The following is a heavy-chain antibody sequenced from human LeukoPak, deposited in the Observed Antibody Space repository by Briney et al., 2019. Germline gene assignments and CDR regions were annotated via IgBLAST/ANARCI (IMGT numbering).Heavy chain of an antibody. CDR2: ISAYNGNT. CDR3: ARDSLLRYSGYRKPRLPQDYDSSGYYHY. Sequence: GASVKVSCKASGYTFTSYGISWVRQAPGQGLEWMGWISAYNGNTNYAQKLQGRVTMTTDTSTSTAYMELRSLRSDDTAVYYCARDSLLRYSGYRKPRLPQDYDSSGYYHYWGQGTLVTVSS. D-gene: IGHD3-22*01. J-gene: IGHJ4*02. V-gene: IGHV1-18*01. CDR1: GYTFTSYG.